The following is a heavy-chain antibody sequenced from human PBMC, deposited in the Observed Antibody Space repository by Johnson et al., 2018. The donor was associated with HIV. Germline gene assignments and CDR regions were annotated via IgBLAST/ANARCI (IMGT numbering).Heavy chain of an antibody. V-gene: IGHV3-7*03. J-gene: IGHJ3*02. CDR2: IKQDGSEK. Sequence: MLLVESGGGLVQPGGSLRLSCAASGFTFSSYWMSWVRQAPGKGLEWVANIKQDGSEKYYVDSVKGRFTISRDNAKNSLYLQMNSLRAEATALYYCAKSIFGVVSDALDIWSQGTMVIVSS. CDR3: AKSIFGVVSDALDI. CDR1: GFTFSSYW. D-gene: IGHD3-3*01.